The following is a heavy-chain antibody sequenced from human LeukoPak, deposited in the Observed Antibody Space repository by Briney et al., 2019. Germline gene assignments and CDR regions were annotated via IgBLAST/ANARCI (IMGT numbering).Heavy chain of an antibody. CDR3: ARDLNWETY. J-gene: IGHJ4*02. CDR2: IKQDGSEK. V-gene: IGHV3-7*01. CDR1: GFTFSSYW. D-gene: IGHD7-27*01. Sequence: GGSLRLSCAASGFTFSSYWISWVRQAPGKGLEWVANIKQDGSEKYYVDSVKGRFTISRDNAKNSLYLQMNSLRAEDTAVYYCARDLNWETYWGQGTLVTVSS.